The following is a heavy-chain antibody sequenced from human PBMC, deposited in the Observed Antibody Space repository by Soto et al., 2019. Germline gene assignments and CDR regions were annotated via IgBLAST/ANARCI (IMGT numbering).Heavy chain of an antibody. CDR2: INAGNGNT. V-gene: IGHV1-3*01. CDR1: GYTFTSYS. D-gene: IGHD3-16*01. Sequence: QVQLVQSGAEVKKPGASVKVSCKASGYTFTSYSMHWVRQAPGQRLEWMGWINAGNGNTKYSQKFQGRVTLTRDTSASTAYMELSSLRSEDTAVYYCARGLNVYYFDYWGQGTLVTVSS. J-gene: IGHJ4*02. CDR3: ARGLNVYYFDY.